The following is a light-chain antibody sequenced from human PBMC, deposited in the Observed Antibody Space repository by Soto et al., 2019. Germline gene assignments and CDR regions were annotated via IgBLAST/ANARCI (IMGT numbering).Light chain of an antibody. Sequence: DIVMTQSPRSLPVTSGEPSSISCRSSQILLHSNGNNYLEWYLQKPGQSPQLLIYFGSNRAPGVPDRFSGSGSGKDFTLKINRVEAEDVGTYYCMQALQSLTFGQGTRLEIK. CDR3: MQALQSLT. CDR2: FGS. J-gene: IGKJ5*01. V-gene: IGKV2-28*01. CDR1: QILLHSNGNNY.